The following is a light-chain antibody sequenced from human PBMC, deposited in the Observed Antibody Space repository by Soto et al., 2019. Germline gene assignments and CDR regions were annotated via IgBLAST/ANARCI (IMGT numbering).Light chain of an antibody. CDR3: QQYNDWPLT. J-gene: IGKJ1*01. V-gene: IGKV3-15*01. CDR1: QSVSTD. Sequence: EIVMTQSPATLSVSPGERASLSCRASQSVSTDLAWYQQKPAQAPRLLIYGASTRATGIPARFSGSGSGTEFTLTISSLQSEDFALYYCQQYNDWPLTFGQGTKVDIK. CDR2: GAS.